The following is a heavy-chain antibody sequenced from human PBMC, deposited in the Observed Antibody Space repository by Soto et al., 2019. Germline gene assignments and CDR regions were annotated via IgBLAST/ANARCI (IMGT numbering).Heavy chain of an antibody. CDR1: GYTYPNYV. D-gene: IGHD3-16*01. CDR2: MNPDSGAP. V-gene: IGHV1-8*01. J-gene: IGHJ4*02. CDR3: ARSRGGTGLHFDF. Sequence: GAPGKDSCMATGYTYPNYVTNWVRQASGQGPEWMGWMNPDSGAPGYVPNSQGRASMTRSPSISTPYMELSDLRSEDTAVYYCARSRGGTGLHFDFWGQGSQVTVTS.